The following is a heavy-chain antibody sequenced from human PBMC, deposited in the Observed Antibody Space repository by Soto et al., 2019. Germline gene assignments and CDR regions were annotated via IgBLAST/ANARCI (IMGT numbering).Heavy chain of an antibody. J-gene: IGHJ4*02. V-gene: IGHV4-59*01. CDR3: ARENAFGAL. CDR1: GGSISSYY. D-gene: IGHD2-2*01. Sequence: SETLCLTCTVSGGSISSYYWSWIRQPPGKGLEWIGYIYYSGSTNYNPSLKSRVTISVDTSKNQFSLKLSSVTAADPAVYYCARENAFGALWGKGTLVPVSS. CDR2: IYYSGST.